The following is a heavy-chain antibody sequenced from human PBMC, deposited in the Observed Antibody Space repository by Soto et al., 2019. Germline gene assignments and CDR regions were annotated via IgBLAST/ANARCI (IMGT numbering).Heavy chain of an antibody. CDR2: IHSGNSA. Sequence: EMQLVESGGGLVNPGGSLRLSCAASGLIVNNNYMNWVRQAPGKGLEWVSVIHSGNSASYADSVRGRFTISRHNSKNMVYLQMNSLRAEDTAVYYCARDPGYCSGGICYRYMDVWGQGTTVTVSS. D-gene: IGHD2-15*01. CDR3: ARDPGYCSGGICYRYMDV. CDR1: GLIVNNNY. J-gene: IGHJ6*03. V-gene: IGHV3-53*04.